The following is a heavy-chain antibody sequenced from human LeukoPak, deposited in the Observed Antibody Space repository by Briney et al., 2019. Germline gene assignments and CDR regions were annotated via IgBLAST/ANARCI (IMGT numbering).Heavy chain of an antibody. CDR1: GFTFSSYA. CDR3: AKSSGARYYYYYMDV. D-gene: IGHD3-10*01. V-gene: IGHV3-23*01. CDR2: ISGSGGST. J-gene: IGHJ6*03. Sequence: GGSLRLSCAASGFTFSSYAMSWVRQAPGKGLEWVSAISGSGGSTYYADSAKGRFTISRDNSKNTLYLQMNSLRAEDTAVYYCAKSSGARYYYYYMDVWGKGTTVTVSS.